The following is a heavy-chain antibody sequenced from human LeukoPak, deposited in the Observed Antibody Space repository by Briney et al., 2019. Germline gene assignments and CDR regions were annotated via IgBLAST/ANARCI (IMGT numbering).Heavy chain of an antibody. D-gene: IGHD2-2*01. J-gene: IGHJ3*02. CDR3: ARGAGEYLLLRAFDI. Sequence: ASVKVSCKASGYTFTGYYMYWVRQAPGQGLEWMGWINPNSGGTNYAQKFQGRVTMTRDTSISTAYMDLSRLRSDDTAVYYCARGAGEYLLLRAFDIWGQGTMVTVSS. CDR2: INPNSGGT. CDR1: GYTFTGYY. V-gene: IGHV1-2*02.